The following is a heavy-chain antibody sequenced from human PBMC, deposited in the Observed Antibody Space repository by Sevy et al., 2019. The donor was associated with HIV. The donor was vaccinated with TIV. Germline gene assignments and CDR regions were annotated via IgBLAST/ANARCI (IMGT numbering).Heavy chain of an antibody. CDR3: ARGPSLIVAGAAGYLDY. CDR1: GFTFSTYG. D-gene: IGHD2-21*01. V-gene: IGHV3-30*02. CDR2: IRFDGTIK. J-gene: IGHJ4*02. Sequence: GGSLRLSCAASGFTFSTYGMHWVRQAPGKGLEWVAFIRFDGTIKYYTDSVKGRLTISRDNSKNTLYLQMNSLRAEDTAVYYCARGPSLIVAGAAGYLDYWGQGTLVTVSS.